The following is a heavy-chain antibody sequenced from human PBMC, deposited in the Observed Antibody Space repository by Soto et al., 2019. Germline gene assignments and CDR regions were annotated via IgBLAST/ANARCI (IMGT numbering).Heavy chain of an antibody. V-gene: IGHV3-21*01. CDR2: IISSDYI. CDR1: GFTFSYYT. J-gene: IGHJ1*01. Sequence: GGSLRPSCAASGFTFSYYTMNWVRQAPGKGLEWVSSIISSDYIYYADSVKGRFTISRDNAKNSVYLQMDSLRAEDTAVYYCARDRESLNSWGQGTLVTVSS. CDR3: ARDRESLNS.